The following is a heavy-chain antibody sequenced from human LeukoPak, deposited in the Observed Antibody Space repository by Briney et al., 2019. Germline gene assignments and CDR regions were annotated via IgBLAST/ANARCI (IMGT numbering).Heavy chain of an antibody. CDR1: GYTLTELS. CDR3: AIGVVPAAINFDY. V-gene: IGHV1-24*01. D-gene: IGHD2-2*01. CDR2: FDPEDGET. Sequence: ASVKVSCKVSGYTLTELSMHWVRQAPGKGLEWMGGFDPEDGETIYAQKFQGRVTMTEGTSTDTAYMELSSLRSEDTAVYYCAIGVVPAAINFDYWGQGTLVTVSS. J-gene: IGHJ4*02.